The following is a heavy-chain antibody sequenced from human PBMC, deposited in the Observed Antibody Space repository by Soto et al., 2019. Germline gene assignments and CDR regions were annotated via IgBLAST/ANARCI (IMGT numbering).Heavy chain of an antibody. D-gene: IGHD2-15*01. CDR1: GGTFSSYS. V-gene: IGHV1-69*01. CDR3: ARDGGSHSGGIDY. CDR2: IIPIFGTA. Sequence: QVQLVQSGAEVKKPGSSVKVSCKASGGTFSSYSINWVRQAPGQGLEWMGAIIPIFGTANYAKKCQGRVTIAADESTSTAYMELSSMRSEVQAVYYCARDGGSHSGGIDYWGQGTLVTVSS. J-gene: IGHJ4*02.